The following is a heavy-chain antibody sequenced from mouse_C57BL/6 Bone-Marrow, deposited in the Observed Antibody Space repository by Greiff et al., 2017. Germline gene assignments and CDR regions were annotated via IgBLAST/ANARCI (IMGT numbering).Heavy chain of an antibody. CDR3: ARRPICRHAMDY. V-gene: IGHV5-12*01. J-gene: IGHJ4*01. Sequence: EVHLVESGGGLVQPGGSLKLSCAASGFTFSDYYMYWVRQTPEKRLEWVAYISNGGGSTYYPDTVKGRFTISRDNAKNTLYLQMSRLKSEDTAMYYCARRPICRHAMDYWGQGTSVTVSS. CDR2: ISNGGGST. CDR1: GFTFSDYY. D-gene: IGHD2-14*01.